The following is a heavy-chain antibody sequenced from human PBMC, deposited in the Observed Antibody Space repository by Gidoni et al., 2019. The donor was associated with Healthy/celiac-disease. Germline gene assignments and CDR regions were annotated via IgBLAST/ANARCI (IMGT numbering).Heavy chain of an antibody. CDR1: GFPFSRYA. D-gene: IGHD3-22*01. J-gene: IGHJ4*02. Sequence: VQLLESGGGLVQPGGSLRLSCAASGFPFSRYAMSWVRQAPGKGLEWVSAISGSGGSTYYADSVKGRFTISRDNSKNTLYLQMNSLRAEDTAVYYCAKTSDYYDSSGYHDYWGQGTLVTVSS. V-gene: IGHV3-23*01. CDR3: AKTSDYYDSSGYHDY. CDR2: ISGSGGST.